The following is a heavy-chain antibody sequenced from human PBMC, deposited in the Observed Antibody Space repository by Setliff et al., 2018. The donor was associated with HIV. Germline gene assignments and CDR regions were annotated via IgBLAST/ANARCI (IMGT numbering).Heavy chain of an antibody. V-gene: IGHV4-34*01. D-gene: IGHD3-22*01. J-gene: IGHJ4*02. CDR1: GGSFSGYY. Sequence: SETLSLTCDVYGGSFSGYYWSWIRQPPGKGLEWIGEINHSGSTNYNPSLKSRVTILVDTSRNQFSLKLNSVTAADTAVYYCARVGYYDSSFDYWGQGTLVTVSS. CDR2: INHSGST. CDR3: ARVGYYDSSFDY.